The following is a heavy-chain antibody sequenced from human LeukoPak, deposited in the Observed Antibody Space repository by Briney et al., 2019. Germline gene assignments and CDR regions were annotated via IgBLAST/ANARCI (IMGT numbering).Heavy chain of an antibody. CDR3: AKDPHDYGGNSFSYYFDY. CDR2: ISGSGGST. J-gene: IGHJ4*02. V-gene: IGHV3-23*01. CDR1: GFTFSSYA. Sequence: GGSLRLSCAASGFTFSSYAMSWVRQAPGKGLEWVSAISGSGGSTYYADSVKGRFTISRDNSKNTLYLQMSSLRAEDTAVYYCAKDPHDYGGNSFSYYFDYWGQGTLVTVSS. D-gene: IGHD4-23*01.